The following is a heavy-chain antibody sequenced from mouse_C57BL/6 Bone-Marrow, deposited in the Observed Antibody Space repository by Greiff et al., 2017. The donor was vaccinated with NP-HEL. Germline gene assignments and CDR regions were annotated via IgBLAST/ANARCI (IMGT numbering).Heavy chain of an antibody. CDR1: GYAFSSSW. CDR3: ARSEHYGSSYPYYAMDY. V-gene: IGHV1-82*01. D-gene: IGHD1-1*01. J-gene: IGHJ4*01. Sequence: VQVVESGPELVKPGASVKISCKASGYAFSSSWMNWVKQRPGKGLEWIGRIYPGDGDTNYNGKFKGKATLTADKSSSTAYMQLSSLTSEDSAVYFCARSEHYGSSYPYYAMDYWGQGTSVTVSS. CDR2: IYPGDGDT.